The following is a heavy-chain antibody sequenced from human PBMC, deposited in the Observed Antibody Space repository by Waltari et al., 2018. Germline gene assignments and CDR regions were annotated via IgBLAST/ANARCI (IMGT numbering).Heavy chain of an antibody. J-gene: IGHJ4*02. V-gene: IGHV3-48*04. CDR1: GCTFSSYS. CDR3: ARDRRYFDY. Sequence: EVQLVESGGGLVQPGGSLRVSCAASGCTFSSYSMNWVRQAPGKGLEWVSYISSSSSTIYYADSVKGRFTISRDNAKNSLYLQMNSLRAEDTAVYYCARDRRYFDYWGQGTLVTVSS. CDR2: ISSSSSTI.